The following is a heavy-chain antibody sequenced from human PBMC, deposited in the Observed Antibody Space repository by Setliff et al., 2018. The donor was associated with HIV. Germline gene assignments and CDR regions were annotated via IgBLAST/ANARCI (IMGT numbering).Heavy chain of an antibody. CDR1: GFSFRSYA. V-gene: IGHV3-21*01. D-gene: IGHD3-10*01. CDR2: ISSSSSYI. J-gene: IGHJ6*03. CDR3: ARDRAESYYYYYYYMDV. Sequence: PGGSLRLSCAASGFSFRSYAVSWVRQAPGKGLEWVSSISSSSSYIYYADSVKGRFAISRDNAKNSLYLQMNSLRAEDTAVYYCARDRAESYYYYYYYMDVWGKGTTVTVSS.